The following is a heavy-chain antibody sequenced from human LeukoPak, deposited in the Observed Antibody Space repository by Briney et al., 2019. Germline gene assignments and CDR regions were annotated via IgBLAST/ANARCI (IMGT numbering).Heavy chain of an antibody. D-gene: IGHD4-17*01. CDR1: GFTVSSYA. Sequence: GGSLRLSCAAAGFTVSSYAMSGVRQAPGKGLEWVSAISGSGGSTYYADSVKGRFTISRDNSKNTLYLQMNSLRAEDTAVYYCAKDAYGDYGVYYYYGMDVWGKGTTVTVSS. V-gene: IGHV3-23*01. CDR2: ISGSGGST. CDR3: AKDAYGDYGVYYYYGMDV. J-gene: IGHJ6*04.